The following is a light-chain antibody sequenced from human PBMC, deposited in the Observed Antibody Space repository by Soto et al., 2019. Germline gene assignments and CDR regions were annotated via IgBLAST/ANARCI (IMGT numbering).Light chain of an antibody. CDR2: EVT. CDR1: SSDIGGYEY. J-gene: IGLJ1*01. CDR3: SSYTDSSTFGFYF. Sequence: QSSLAKPASLSGSPGKSIPVSCTRTSSDIGGYEYVSWYQQHPGKAPSLMIYEVTYRPSGVSNRFSGSKSGSTASLTISGLQAEDEADYYCSSYTDSSTFGFYFFGTGTKV. V-gene: IGLV2-14*01.